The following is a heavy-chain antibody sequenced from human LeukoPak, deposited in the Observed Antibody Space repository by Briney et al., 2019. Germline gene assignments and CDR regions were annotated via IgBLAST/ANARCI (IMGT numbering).Heavy chain of an antibody. Sequence: GRSLRLSCAGSGFTFSSYAVHWVRQAPGKGLEWVAVISFDGSNKYYADSVKGRFTISRDNSKNTLYLQMNSLRAEDTAVYYCARTVVAANYYGMDVWGQGTTVTVSS. CDR3: ARTVVAANYYGMDV. D-gene: IGHD2-15*01. CDR2: ISFDGSNK. V-gene: IGHV3-30*04. J-gene: IGHJ6*02. CDR1: GFTFSSYA.